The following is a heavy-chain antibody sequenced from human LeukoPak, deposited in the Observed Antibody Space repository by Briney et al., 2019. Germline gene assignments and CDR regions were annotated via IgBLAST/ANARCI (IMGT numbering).Heavy chain of an antibody. D-gene: IGHD3-10*01. J-gene: IGHJ4*02. V-gene: IGHV1-69*13. CDR3: ARRGYYGSGSYYPL. Sequence: SVKVSCKASGGTFSSYAISWVRQAPGQGLEWMGGIIPIFGTANYAQKFQGRVTITADESTSTAYMELGSLRSEDTAVYYCARRGYYGSGSYYPLWGQGTLVTVSS. CDR2: IIPIFGTA. CDR1: GGTFSSYA.